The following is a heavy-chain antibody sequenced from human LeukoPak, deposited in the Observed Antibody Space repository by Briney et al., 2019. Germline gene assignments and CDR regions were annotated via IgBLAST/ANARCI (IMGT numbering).Heavy chain of an antibody. Sequence: PGGSLRLSCAASGFTVSSNYMSWVRQAPGKGLEWVSVICGGSTYYADSVKGRFTISRDNSKNTLYLQMKSLRAEDTAVYYCARERNLEIAVAGTIFNYWGQGALVTVSS. CDR1: GFTVSSNY. CDR3: ARERNLEIAVAGTIFNY. D-gene: IGHD6-19*01. CDR2: ICGGST. J-gene: IGHJ4*02. V-gene: IGHV3-66*01.